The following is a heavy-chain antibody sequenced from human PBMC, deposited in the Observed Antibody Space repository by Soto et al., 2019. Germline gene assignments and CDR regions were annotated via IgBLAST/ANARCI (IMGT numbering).Heavy chain of an antibody. V-gene: IGHV3-23*01. Sequence: EVQMLESGGDLVQPGGSLRLSCAPSGFTFSDYAMSWVRQAPGKGLEWVSSITKDGTATNYEDPVKGRFTISRDNSRNTLYLQMKSLRAEDTALYYCAKDWPGTRTPGLDWWGLGTLVTVSS. D-gene: IGHD1-1*01. CDR3: AKDWPGTRTPGLDW. CDR2: ITKDGTAT. CDR1: GFTFSDYA. J-gene: IGHJ4*02.